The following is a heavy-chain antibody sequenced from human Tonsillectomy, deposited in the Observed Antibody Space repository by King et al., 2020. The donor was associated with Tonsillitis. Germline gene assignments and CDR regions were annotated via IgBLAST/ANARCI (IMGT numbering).Heavy chain of an antibody. CDR3: AKGLKSRVYYYDSSGSDAFDI. V-gene: IGHV3-9*01. Sequence: VQLVESGGGLVQPGRSLRLSCAASGFTFDDYAMHWVRQAPGKGLEWVSGISWNSGSIGYADSVKGRFTISRDNAKNSLYLLMNSLRPEDTALYYCAKGLKSRVYYYDSSGSDAFDIWGQGTMVTVSS. J-gene: IGHJ3*02. CDR2: ISWNSGSI. D-gene: IGHD3-22*01. CDR1: GFTFDDYA.